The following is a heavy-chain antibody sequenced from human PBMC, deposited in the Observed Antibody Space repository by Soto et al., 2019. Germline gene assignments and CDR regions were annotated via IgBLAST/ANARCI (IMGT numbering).Heavy chain of an antibody. CDR1: GFTFDDYT. Sequence: GGSLRLSCAASGFTFDDYTMHWVRQAPGKGLEWVSLISWDGGSTYYADSVKGRFTISRDNSKNSLYLQMNSLRTEDTALYYCAKDKGDSSGYYSRPSGLDYWGQGTLVTVSS. CDR3: AKDKGDSSGYYSRPSGLDY. D-gene: IGHD3-22*01. V-gene: IGHV3-43*01. CDR2: ISWDGGST. J-gene: IGHJ4*02.